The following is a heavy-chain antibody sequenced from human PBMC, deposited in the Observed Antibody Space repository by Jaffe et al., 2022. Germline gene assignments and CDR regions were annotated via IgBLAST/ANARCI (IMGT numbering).Heavy chain of an antibody. CDR3: ATRGGGWSWDYWYFDL. CDR2: IYHSGST. D-gene: IGHD6-19*01. Sequence: QVQLQESGPGLVKPSETLSLTCAVSGYSISSGYYWGWIRQPPGKGLEWIGSIYHSGSTYYNPSLKSRVTISVDTSKNQFSLKLSSVTAADTAVYYCATRGGGWSWDYWYFDLWGRGTLVTVSS. CDR1: GYSISSGYY. J-gene: IGHJ2*01. V-gene: IGHV4-38-2*01.